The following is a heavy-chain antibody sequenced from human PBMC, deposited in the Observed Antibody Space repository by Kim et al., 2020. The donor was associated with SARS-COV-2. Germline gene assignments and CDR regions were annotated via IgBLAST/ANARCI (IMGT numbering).Heavy chain of an antibody. CDR1: DESFNDHS. D-gene: IGHD7-27*01. V-gene: IGHV4-34*01. CDR3: ARLGRTRWSQILYFDY. J-gene: IGHJ4*02. CDR2: ISHSGST. Sequence: SETLSLTCAVSDESFNDHSWSWIRQPPGKGLEWIGEISHSGSTKYTPSLKSRLTISVDTSKKEISLKLRSVTAADRAVYYCARLGRTRWSQILYFDYWGQGTLVTVSS.